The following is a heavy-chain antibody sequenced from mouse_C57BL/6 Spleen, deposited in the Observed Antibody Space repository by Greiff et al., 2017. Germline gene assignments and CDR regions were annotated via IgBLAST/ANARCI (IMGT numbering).Heavy chain of an antibody. V-gene: IGHV1-26*01. CDR3: ARGHYYGRDYAMDY. J-gene: IGHJ4*01. CDR2: INPNNGGT. D-gene: IGHD1-2*01. CDR1: GYTFTDYY. Sequence: EVQLQQSGPELVKPGASVKISCKASGYTFTDYYMNWVKQSHGKSLEWIGDINPNNGGTSYNQKFKGKATLTVDKSSSTAYMELRSLTSEDSAVYYCARGHYYGRDYAMDYWGKGTSVTVSS.